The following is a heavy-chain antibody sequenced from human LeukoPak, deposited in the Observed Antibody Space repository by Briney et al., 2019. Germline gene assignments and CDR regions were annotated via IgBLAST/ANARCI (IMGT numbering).Heavy chain of an antibody. J-gene: IGHJ6*02. V-gene: IGHV3-53*01. D-gene: IGHD2-15*01. CDR2: IYSGGTT. CDR1: GLTVSSND. Sequence: PGGSLRLSCAVSGLTVSSNDMSWVRQAPGKGLEWVSIIYSGGTTYYADSVRGRFTISRDNSKNSRDNSKNTLYFQMNSLRAEDTAVYYCAKGLGYCSADRCYAADVWGQGTTVTVSS. CDR3: AKGLGYCSADRCYAADV.